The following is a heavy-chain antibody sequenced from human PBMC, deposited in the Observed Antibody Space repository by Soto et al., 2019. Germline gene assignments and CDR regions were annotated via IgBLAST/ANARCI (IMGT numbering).Heavy chain of an antibody. J-gene: IGHJ6*02. CDR2: INPNSGGT. CDR3: ARDGGSSSDGMDV. CDR1: GYTFTDHF. D-gene: IGHD6-6*01. Sequence: GASVKVSCKASGYTFTDHFIHWVRQAPGQGLEWMGWINPNSGGTNYARKFQGRVTMTRDTFISAAYMQLNRLRSDDTAVYYCARDGGSSSDGMDVWGQGTTVTVSS. V-gene: IGHV1-2*02.